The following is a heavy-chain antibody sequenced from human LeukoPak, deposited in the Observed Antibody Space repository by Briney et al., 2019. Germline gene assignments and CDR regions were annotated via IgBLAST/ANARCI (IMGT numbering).Heavy chain of an antibody. D-gene: IGHD3-10*01. CDR3: AKDRALYGSGSYNYFDH. CDR2: ISYGGINK. Sequence: PGGSLRLYCAAPRFPFSSSGMHSLRQAPGNGLARVTVISYGGINKYYADSVKGRFTISRDDSKNTLYLQMNSLSADDAAVYYCAKDRALYGSGSYNYFDHWGQGTLVTVSS. J-gene: IGHJ4*02. CDR1: RFPFSSSG. V-gene: IGHV3-30*18.